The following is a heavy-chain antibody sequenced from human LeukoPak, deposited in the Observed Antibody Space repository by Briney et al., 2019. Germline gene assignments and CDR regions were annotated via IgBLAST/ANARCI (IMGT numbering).Heavy chain of an antibody. Sequence: SGTLSLTCAVSGGSISSSNWWSWVRQPPGKGLEWIGEIYHSGSTNYNPSLKSRVTISVDTSKNQFSLKLSSVTAADTAVYYCARWDVDTAMVDAFDIWGQGTMVTVSS. CDR2: IYHSGST. V-gene: IGHV4-4*02. D-gene: IGHD5-18*01. CDR3: ARWDVDTAMVDAFDI. CDR1: GGSISSSNW. J-gene: IGHJ3*02.